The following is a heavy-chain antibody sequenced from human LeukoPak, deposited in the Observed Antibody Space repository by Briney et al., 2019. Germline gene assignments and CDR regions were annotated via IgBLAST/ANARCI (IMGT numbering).Heavy chain of an antibody. J-gene: IGHJ5*02. Sequence: GGSLRLSCAASGFTFDDYAMHWVRQAPGKGLEWVSLISWDGGSTYYADSVKGRFTISRDNSKNSLYLQMNSLRAEDTAVYYCARRFDLWGQGMLVTVSS. CDR1: GFTFDDYA. CDR2: ISWDGGST. CDR3: ARRFDL. V-gene: IGHV3-43D*03.